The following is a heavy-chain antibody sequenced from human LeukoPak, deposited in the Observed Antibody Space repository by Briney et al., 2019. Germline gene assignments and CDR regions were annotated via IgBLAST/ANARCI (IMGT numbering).Heavy chain of an antibody. CDR2: ISSSGSTI. D-gene: IGHD5-12*01. J-gene: IGHJ6*03. CDR1: GFNFSDYY. V-gene: IGHV3-11*04. CDR3: ARVVNSGYDWEPYYYMDV. Sequence: GGSLRLSCAASGFNFSDYYMSWIRQAPGKALEWVSYISSSGSTIYYADSVKGRCTISRDNAKNSLYLQMNSLRAEDTAVYYCARVVNSGYDWEPYYYMDVWGKGTTVTVSS.